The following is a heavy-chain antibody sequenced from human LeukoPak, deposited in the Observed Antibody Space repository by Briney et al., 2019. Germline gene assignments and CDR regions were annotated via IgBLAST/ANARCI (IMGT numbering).Heavy chain of an antibody. J-gene: IGHJ3*02. V-gene: IGHV3-23*01. CDR3: ARRGMGAPKYAFDI. Sequence: GGSLRLSCAASGFSFGSYGMIWVRQAPGKGLEWVSSISASGGMTYYADSVKGRCTSSRDNSKNTLCLQMNSVRAEDTAVYYCARRGMGAPKYAFDIWGQGTMVTVPS. CDR1: GFSFGSYG. CDR2: ISASGGMT. D-gene: IGHD3-16*01.